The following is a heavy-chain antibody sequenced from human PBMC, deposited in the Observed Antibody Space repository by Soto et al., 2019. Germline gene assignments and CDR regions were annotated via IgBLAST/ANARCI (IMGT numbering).Heavy chain of an antibody. V-gene: IGHV1-2*02. CDR1: GYTFTGYY. CDR3: ARDWVGPIIRFDT. Sequence: ASVKVSCKASGYTFTGYYMHWERQAPGQGLEWMGWINPNSGGTNYAQKFQGRVTMTRDTSISTAYMELSRLRSDDTAVYYCARDWVGPIIRFDTWGHGTLATVSS. CDR2: INPNSGGT. D-gene: IGHD1-26*01. J-gene: IGHJ5*01.